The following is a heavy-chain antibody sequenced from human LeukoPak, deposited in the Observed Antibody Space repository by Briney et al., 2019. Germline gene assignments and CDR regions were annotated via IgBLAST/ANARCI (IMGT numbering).Heavy chain of an antibody. J-gene: IGHJ3*02. CDR2: INAGNGNT. D-gene: IGHD2-15*01. CDR1: GYTFTSYA. CDR3: AIDHCSGGSCYDDAFDI. Sequence: ASVKVSCKASGYTFTSYAMHWVRQARGQRLEWMGWINAGNGNTKYSQKFQGRVTITRDTSASTAYMELSSLRSEDTAVYYCAIDHCSGGSCYDDAFDIWGQGTMVTVSS. V-gene: IGHV1-3*01.